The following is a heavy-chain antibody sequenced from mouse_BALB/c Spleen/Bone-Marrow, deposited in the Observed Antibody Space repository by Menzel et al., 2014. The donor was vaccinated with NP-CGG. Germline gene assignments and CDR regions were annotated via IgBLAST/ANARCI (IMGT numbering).Heavy chain of an antibody. D-gene: IGHD1-1*01. V-gene: IGHV7-3*02. J-gene: IGHJ2*01. CDR2: IRNKANGYTT. Sequence: EVQRVESGGGLVQPGGSLRLSCAPSGFTFTDYYMNWVRQPPGKALEWLAFIRNKANGYTTEYSASVKGRFTISRDISQSILYLQMNTLRPEDSATYYCARDMGGLLFDSGGQGTTLTVSS. CDR1: GFTFTDYY. CDR3: ARDMGGLLFDS.